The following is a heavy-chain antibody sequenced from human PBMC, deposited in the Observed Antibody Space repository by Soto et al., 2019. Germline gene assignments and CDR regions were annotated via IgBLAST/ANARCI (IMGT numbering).Heavy chain of an antibody. J-gene: IGHJ5*02. Sequence: SETLSLTCTVSGGSISSGDYYWSWIRQPPGKGLEWIGYIYYSGSTYYNPSLKSRVTISVDTSKNQFSLKLSSVTAADTAVYYCAAGGSHTSIWFDPWGQGTLVTVSS. CDR2: IYYSGST. D-gene: IGHD2-15*01. V-gene: IGHV4-30-4*01. CDR3: AAGGSHTSIWFDP. CDR1: GGSISSGDYY.